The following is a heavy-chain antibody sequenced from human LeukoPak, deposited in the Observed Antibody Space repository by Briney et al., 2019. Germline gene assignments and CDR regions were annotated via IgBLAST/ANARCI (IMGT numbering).Heavy chain of an antibody. CDR3: ARAQYYDFWSGYHPLDY. V-gene: IGHV4-59*01. CDR1: GGSISSYY. Sequence: SETLSLTCTVSGGSISSYYWSWIRQPPGKGLEWIGYIYHSGSTNYNPSLKSRVTISVDTSKNQFSLKLSSVTAADTAVYYCARAQYYDFWSGYHPLDYWGQGTLVTVSS. J-gene: IGHJ4*02. CDR2: IYHSGST. D-gene: IGHD3-3*01.